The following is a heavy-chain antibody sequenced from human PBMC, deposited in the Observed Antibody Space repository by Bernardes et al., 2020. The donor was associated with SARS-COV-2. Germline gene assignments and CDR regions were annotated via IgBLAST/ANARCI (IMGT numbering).Heavy chain of an antibody. V-gene: IGHV3-7*05. CDR2: INPDGSVK. Sequence: GGSLRLSCVTSGFTFSRYWMSWVRQAPGKGLEWVANINPDGSVKYYMDFVEGRFAISRDNAKNSLSLQMHSLRAEDTATYYCNMGILEWGDYWEQGTLVSVTS. J-gene: IGHJ4*02. D-gene: IGHD3-3*01. CDR1: GFTFSRYW. CDR3: NMGILEWGDY.